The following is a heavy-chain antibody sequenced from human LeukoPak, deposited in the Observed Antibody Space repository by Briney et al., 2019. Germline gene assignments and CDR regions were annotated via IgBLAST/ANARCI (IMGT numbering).Heavy chain of an antibody. CDR2: INHSGST. D-gene: IGHD3-9*01. CDR3: ARGHDILTGYPCWFDP. V-gene: IGHV4-34*01. Sequence: SETLSLTCAVYGGSFSGYCWSWIRQPPGKGLEWIGEINHSGSTNYNPSLKSRVTISVDTSKNQFSLKLSSVTAADTAVYYCARGHDILTGYPCWFDPWGQGTLVTVSS. CDR1: GGSFSGYC. J-gene: IGHJ5*02.